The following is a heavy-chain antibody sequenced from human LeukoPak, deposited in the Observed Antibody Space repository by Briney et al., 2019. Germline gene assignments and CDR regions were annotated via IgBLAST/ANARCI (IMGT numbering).Heavy chain of an antibody. CDR1: GGSVSNSNYY. CDR3: ARQRGYCSGGSCYGMFDY. Sequence: AETLSLTCTVSGGSVSNSNYYCGWVRQPPGKGLEWIGSIYYSGSTYYNPSLKSRVTISVDTSKNQFSLKLSSVTAADTIVYYCARQRGYCSGGSCYGMFDYWGQGTLVTVSS. D-gene: IGHD2-15*01. V-gene: IGHV4-39*01. J-gene: IGHJ4*02. CDR2: IYYSGST.